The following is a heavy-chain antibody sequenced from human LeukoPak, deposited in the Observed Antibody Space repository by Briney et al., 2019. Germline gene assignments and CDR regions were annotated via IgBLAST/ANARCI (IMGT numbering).Heavy chain of an antibody. Sequence: SETLSLTCTVSGGSISSSSYYWGWIRRPPGGGLEWIGNIYYGGNTFYNSTLRSRVTISVDTSKNQFSLKLSSVTAADTAVYYCARDGGAIQLWSEYYYYYYYMDVWGRGTTVTVSS. J-gene: IGHJ6*03. CDR3: ARDGGAIQLWSEYYYYYYYMDV. V-gene: IGHV4-39*07. D-gene: IGHD5-18*01. CDR1: GGSISSSSYY. CDR2: IYYGGNT.